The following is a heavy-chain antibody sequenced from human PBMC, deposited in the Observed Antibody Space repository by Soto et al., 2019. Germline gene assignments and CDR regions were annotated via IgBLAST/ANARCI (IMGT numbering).Heavy chain of an antibody. D-gene: IGHD2-15*01. J-gene: IGHJ3*02. Sequence: SETLSLTCAVYGGSFSGYYWGWIRQPPGKGLEWIGEINHSGSTNYNPSLKSRVTISVDTSKNQFSLKLSSVTAADTAVYYCARKYGYCSGGGCYRYASEIWGEGTMVTLSS. CDR2: INHSGST. V-gene: IGHV4-34*01. CDR1: GGSFSGYY. CDR3: ARKYGYCSGGGCYRYASEI.